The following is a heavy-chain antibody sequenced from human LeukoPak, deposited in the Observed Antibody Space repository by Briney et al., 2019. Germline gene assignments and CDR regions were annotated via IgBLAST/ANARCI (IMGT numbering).Heavy chain of an antibody. CDR2: VARDEKTI. CDR3: AREKQSGGTPFDY. Sequence: GRSLRLSCVASGFTFTGHSMHWVRQAPGKGLEWVAVVARDEKTIFHADSLKGRFTVSRDNSKNTVYLHMNSLRDEDTAVYYCAREKQSGGTPFDYWGQGSLVTVSS. V-gene: IGHV3-30*04. D-gene: IGHD1-26*01. CDR1: GFTFTGHS. J-gene: IGHJ4*02.